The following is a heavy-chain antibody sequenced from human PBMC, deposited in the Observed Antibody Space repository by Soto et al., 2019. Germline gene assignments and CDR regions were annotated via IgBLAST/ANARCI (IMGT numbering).Heavy chain of an antibody. D-gene: IGHD2-15*01. J-gene: IGHJ4*02. Sequence: SETLSLTCTVSGGSISSGGYYWSWIRQHPGKGLEWIGYIYYSGSTYYNPSLKSRVTISVDRSKNQFSLKLSSVTAADTAVYYCARGYCSGGYCYSRFFDYWGQGTLVTVSS. CDR3: ARGYCSGGYCYSRFFDY. CDR2: IYYSGST. V-gene: IGHV4-31*03. CDR1: GGSISSGGYY.